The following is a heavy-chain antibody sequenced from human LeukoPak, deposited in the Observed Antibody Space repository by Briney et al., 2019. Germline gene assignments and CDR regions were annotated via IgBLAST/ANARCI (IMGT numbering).Heavy chain of an antibody. CDR2: ISYDGSNK. D-gene: IGHD4-17*01. CDR3: AKDIGDYGDSTPFDY. J-gene: IGHJ4*02. Sequence: GGSLRLSCAASGFTFSSYAMHWVRQAPGKGLEWVAVISYDGSNKYYADSVKGRFTISRDNAKNSLYLQMNSLRAEDTALYYCAKDIGDYGDSTPFDYWGQGTLVTVSS. V-gene: IGHV3-30*04. CDR1: GFTFSSYA.